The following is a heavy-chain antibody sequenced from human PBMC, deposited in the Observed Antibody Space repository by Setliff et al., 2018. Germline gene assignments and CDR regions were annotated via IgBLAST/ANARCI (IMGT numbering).Heavy chain of an antibody. D-gene: IGHD1-26*01. CDR2: IYYRGTT. CDR1: GGSIRDYY. CDR3: AAVGTSAGGGWFDP. J-gene: IGHJ5*02. V-gene: IGHV4-59*01. Sequence: PSETLSLTCTVSGGSIRDYYWNWIRQSPGKGLEWIGYIYYRGTTNYNASLKSRVTISIDMSRNQFSLKLTPATAADTAVYFCAAVGTSAGGGWFDPWGQGTLVTV.